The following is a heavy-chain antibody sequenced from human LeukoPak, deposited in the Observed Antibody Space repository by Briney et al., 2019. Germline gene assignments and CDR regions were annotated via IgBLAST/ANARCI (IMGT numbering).Heavy chain of an antibody. CDR3: ARERPLDY. CDR1: GFTLNNAW. V-gene: IGHV3-48*01. J-gene: IGHJ4*02. Sequence: GGSLRLSCAASGFTLNNAWMSWVRQAPGKGPEWVSFISESGGDVYYRDSVKGRFTVSRDNAKNSLYLQMDSLRAEDTAVYFCARERPLDYWGQGALVTVSS. CDR2: ISESGGDV.